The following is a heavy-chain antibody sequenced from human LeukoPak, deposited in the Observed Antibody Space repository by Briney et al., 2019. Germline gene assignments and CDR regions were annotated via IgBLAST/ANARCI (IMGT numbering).Heavy chain of an antibody. CDR1: GYSFTTYG. D-gene: IGHD4-23*01. J-gene: IGHJ4*02. CDR2: ISGYSDNT. Sequence: GASVKVSCEASGYSFTTYGFTWVRQAPGQGLEWMGWISGYSDNTNYAQKLQGRVTMTTDTSTSTAYMELRSLRSDDTAVYYCSSRAYGGSSFDYWGQGTLVTVSS. CDR3: SSRAYGGSSFDY. V-gene: IGHV1-18*01.